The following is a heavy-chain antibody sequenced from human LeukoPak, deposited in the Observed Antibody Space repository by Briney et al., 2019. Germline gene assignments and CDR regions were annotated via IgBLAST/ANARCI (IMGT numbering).Heavy chain of an antibody. CDR3: ARHIPGFDY. J-gene: IGHJ4*02. Sequence: SETLFLTCTVSGGSISITNYYWGWIRQPPGKGLEWIGNIYYSGSTYYNPSLKSRVTISVDTSKNQFSLKLSSVTAADTAVYYCARHIPGFDYWGQGTLVTVSS. V-gene: IGHV4-39*01. D-gene: IGHD1-14*01. CDR2: IYYSGST. CDR1: GGSISITNYY.